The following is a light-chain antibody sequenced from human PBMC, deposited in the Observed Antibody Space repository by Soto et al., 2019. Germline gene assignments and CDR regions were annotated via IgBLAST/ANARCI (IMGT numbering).Light chain of an antibody. CDR2: GAS. CDR1: QIVSSTY. J-gene: IGKJ1*01. CDR3: QQHSSSPT. V-gene: IGKV3-20*01. Sequence: EIVLTQSPGTLSLSPGERATLSCRASQIVSSTYLAWYQQKPGQAPRLLIYGASSRTTGIPDRFSGSGSGTDFTLTISRLEPEDSAVYYCQQHSSSPTFGQGTKVEIK.